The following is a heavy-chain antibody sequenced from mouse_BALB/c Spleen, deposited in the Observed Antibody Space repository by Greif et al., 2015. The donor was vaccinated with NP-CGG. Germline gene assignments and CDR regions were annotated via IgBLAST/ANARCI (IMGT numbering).Heavy chain of an antibody. CDR2: IDPANGNT. J-gene: IGHJ2*01. CDR1: GFNIKDTY. CDR3: AFHYYGSSYVGKTFDY. V-gene: IGHV14-3*02. D-gene: IGHD1-1*01. Sequence: EVQLQQSGAELVKPGASVKLSCTASGFNIKDTYMHWVKQRPEQGLEWIGRIDPANGNTKYDPKFQGKATITADTSSNTAYLQLSSLTSEDTAVYYCAFHYYGSSYVGKTFDYWGQGTTLTVSS.